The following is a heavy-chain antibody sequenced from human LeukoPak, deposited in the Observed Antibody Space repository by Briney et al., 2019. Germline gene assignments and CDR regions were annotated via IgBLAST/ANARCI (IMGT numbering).Heavy chain of an antibody. J-gene: IGHJ4*02. Sequence: GGSLILSCAASGFTFSSYGMHWVRQAPGKGLEWVAVISYDGSDKYYADSVKGRFTISRDNSKNTLYLQMNSLRAEDTAVYYCAKDNDIVVVPAAMDYWGQGTLVTVSS. CDR1: GFTFSSYG. CDR2: ISYDGSDK. V-gene: IGHV3-30*18. CDR3: AKDNDIVVVPAAMDY. D-gene: IGHD2-2*01.